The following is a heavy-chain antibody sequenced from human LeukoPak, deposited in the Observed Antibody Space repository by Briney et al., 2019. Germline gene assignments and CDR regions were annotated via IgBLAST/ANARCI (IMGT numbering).Heavy chain of an antibody. D-gene: IGHD3-9*01. CDR2: IIPIFGTA. V-gene: IGHV1-69*05. Sequence: ASVKVSCKASGGTFSSYAISWVRQAPGQGLEWMGAIIPIFGTANYAQKFQGRVTITTDESTSTAYMELSSLRSEDTAVYYCARDILTGYDNTQPIDPWGQGSLVTVSS. CDR1: GGTFSSYA. J-gene: IGHJ5*02. CDR3: ARDILTGYDNTQPIDP.